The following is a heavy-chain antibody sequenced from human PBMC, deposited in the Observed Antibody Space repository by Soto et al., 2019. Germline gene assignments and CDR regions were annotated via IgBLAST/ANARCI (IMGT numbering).Heavy chain of an antibody. D-gene: IGHD1-7*01. CDR3: ARSAWNYFTDYYYGMDV. CDR2: IWYDGSNK. CDR1: GFTFSSYG. J-gene: IGHJ6*02. V-gene: IGHV3-33*01. Sequence: GGSLRLSCAASGFTFSSYGMHWVRQAPGKGLEWVAVIWYDGSNKYYADSVKGRFTISRDNSKNTLYLQMNSLRAEDTAVYYCARSAWNYFTDYYYGMDVWGQGTTVTVSS.